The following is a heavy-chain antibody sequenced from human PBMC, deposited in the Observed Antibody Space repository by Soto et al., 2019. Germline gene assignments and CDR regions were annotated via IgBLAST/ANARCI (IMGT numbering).Heavy chain of an antibody. CDR1: GYTFTSYG. J-gene: IGHJ3*02. Sequence: ASVKVSCKASGYTFTSYGISWVRQAPGQGLEWMGWISAYNGNTNYAQKLQGRVTMTTDTSTSTAYMELRSLRSDDTAVYYCARGPVGYSRCWYVHPYAFDIWSQGTMDTVSS. V-gene: IGHV1-18*01. CDR2: ISAYNGNT. D-gene: IGHD6-13*01. CDR3: ARGPVGYSRCWYVHPYAFDI.